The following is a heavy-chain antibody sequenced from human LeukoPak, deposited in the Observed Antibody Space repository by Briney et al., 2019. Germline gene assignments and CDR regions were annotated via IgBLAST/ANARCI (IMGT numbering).Heavy chain of an antibody. J-gene: IGHJ5*02. CDR3: ARHSTHCSGGRCYGPSFDP. CDR1: GGSINFYY. Sequence: SSETLSLTCTVSGGSINFYYWSWIRQPPGQGLEWIGYIYYSGNTNYIPSLKSRVTISVDTSKNQFSLKLSSVTAADTAVYYCARHSTHCSGGRCYGPSFDPWGQGTLVTVSS. D-gene: IGHD2-15*01. V-gene: IGHV4-59*08. CDR2: IYYSGNT.